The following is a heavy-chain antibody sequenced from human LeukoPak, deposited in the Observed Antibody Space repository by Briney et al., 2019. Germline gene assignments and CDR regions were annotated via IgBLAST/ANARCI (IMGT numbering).Heavy chain of an antibody. Sequence: PSETLSLTCAVYGGSFSGYYWSWLRQPPGKGLEWIGEINHSGSTNYNPSLKSRVTISVDTSKNQFSLKLSSVTAADTAVYYCARGQKNSSGWYRVNYFDYWGQGTLVTVSS. V-gene: IGHV4-34*01. J-gene: IGHJ4*02. CDR2: INHSGST. CDR1: GGSFSGYY. CDR3: ARGQKNSSGWYRVNYFDY. D-gene: IGHD6-19*01.